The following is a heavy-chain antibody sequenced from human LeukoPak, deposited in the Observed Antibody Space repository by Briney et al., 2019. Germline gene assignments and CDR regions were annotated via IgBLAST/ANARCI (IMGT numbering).Heavy chain of an antibody. Sequence: PSETLSLTCTVSGGSISSYYWSWIRQPPGKGLEWIGYIYYSGSTNYNPSLKSRVTISVDTSKNQFSLKLSSVTAADTAVYYCARFRYCSGGSCYRAFDYWGQGTLVTVSS. CDR3: ARFRYCSGGSCYRAFDY. V-gene: IGHV4-59*01. CDR1: GGSISSYY. CDR2: IYYSGST. J-gene: IGHJ4*02. D-gene: IGHD2-15*01.